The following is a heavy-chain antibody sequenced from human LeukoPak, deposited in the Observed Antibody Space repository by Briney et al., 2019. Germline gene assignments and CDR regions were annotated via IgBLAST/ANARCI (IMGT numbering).Heavy chain of an antibody. J-gene: IGHJ1*01. CDR2: INDSGST. Sequence: SETLSLTCAVYGESFSGYFWTWIRQPPGKGLERLGEINDSGSTNYNPPLKSRVTISVDTSKKQFSLRLTSVTAADSAVYYCARVDNPGAEYLRHWGRGTLVTVSS. V-gene: IGHV4-34*01. CDR1: GESFSGYF. D-gene: IGHD1-14*01. CDR3: ARVDNPGAEYLRH.